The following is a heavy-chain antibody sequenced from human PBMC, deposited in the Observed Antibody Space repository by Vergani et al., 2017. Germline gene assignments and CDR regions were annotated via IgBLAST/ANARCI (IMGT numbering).Heavy chain of an antibody. CDR3: VRDQPARKYYYGRDV. CDR1: GSSISRGDYY. CDR2: IHYNGGT. Sequence: QVQLQESGPGLVKPSQTLSLTCTVSGSSISRGDYYLSWIRQPPGKGLAWIGYIHYNGGTYYNPSLKSRVTISVDTSKNQFSLKLSAVTAADTAVYYCVRDQPARKYYYGRDVWSQGTTVTV. V-gene: IGHV4-30-4*08. D-gene: IGHD1-14*01. J-gene: IGHJ6*02.